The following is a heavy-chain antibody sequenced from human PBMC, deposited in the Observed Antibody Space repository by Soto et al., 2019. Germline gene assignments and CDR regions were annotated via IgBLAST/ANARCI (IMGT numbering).Heavy chain of an antibody. CDR3: MADLELLRGGNWFDP. J-gene: IGHJ5*02. D-gene: IGHD2-15*01. CDR2: ISGSGGST. Sequence: GGSLRLSCAASGFTFSSYAMSWVRQAPGKGLEWVSAISGSGGSTYYADSVKGRFTISRDNSKNTLYLQMNSLRAEDTAVYYCMADLELLRGGNWFDPWGQGTLVTVSS. V-gene: IGHV3-23*01. CDR1: GFTFSSYA.